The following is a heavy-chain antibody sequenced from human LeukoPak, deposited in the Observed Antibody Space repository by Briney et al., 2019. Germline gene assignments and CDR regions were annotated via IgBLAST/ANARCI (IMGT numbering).Heavy chain of an antibody. V-gene: IGHV4-59*01. CDR1: GGSISSYY. Sequence: SETLSLTCTVSGGSISSYYWSWIRQPPGKGLEWIGSIYYSGSTYYNPSLKSRVTISEDTSKNQFSLKLNSVTAADTAVYFCARTTEGGYTYDYFYYYYMDVWGKGTTVTISS. CDR2: IYYSGST. D-gene: IGHD5-18*01. CDR3: ARTTEGGYTYDYFYYYYMDV. J-gene: IGHJ6*03.